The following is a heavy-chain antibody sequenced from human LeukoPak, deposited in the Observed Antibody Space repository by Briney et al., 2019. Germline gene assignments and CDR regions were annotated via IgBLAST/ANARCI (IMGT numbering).Heavy chain of an antibody. V-gene: IGHV1-2*02. CDR1: GYTFTAYY. Sequence: GASVKVSCKASGYTFTAYYMHWVRQAPGQGLEWMGCINANSGGTDYVQKFQGRVTMTRDTSISTAYMELSSVTAADTAVYYCAREVRANFFGYYMDVWGKGTTVTVSS. CDR3: AREVRANFFGYYMDV. J-gene: IGHJ6*03. D-gene: IGHD3-3*01. CDR2: INANSGGT.